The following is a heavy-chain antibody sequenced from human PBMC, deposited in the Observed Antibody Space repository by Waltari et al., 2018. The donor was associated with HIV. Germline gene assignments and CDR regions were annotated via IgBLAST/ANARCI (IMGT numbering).Heavy chain of an antibody. V-gene: IGHV3-53*01. CDR1: GLTGGRHT. Sequence: DAQLAVSGGGLIQPGRFHILFWDVSGLTGGRHTMQQVPQLQEQVLVCVSVIRVSVQTFCADSVKGLFTISRDRAKNTLFLQMKRLTEEDTATYYCVRGGGDPTIRKASGYSYYGMDVWGQGATVIVSS. D-gene: IGHD2-15*01. J-gene: IGHJ6*02. CDR3: VRGGGDPTIRKASGYSYYGMDV. CDR2: IRVSVQT.